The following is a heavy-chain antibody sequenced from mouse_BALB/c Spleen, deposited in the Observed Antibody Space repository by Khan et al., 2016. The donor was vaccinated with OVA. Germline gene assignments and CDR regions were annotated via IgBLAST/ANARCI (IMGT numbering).Heavy chain of an antibody. J-gene: IGHJ1*01. D-gene: IGHD2-1*01. CDR3: ARSGGNFHWYFDV. CDR1: GFTFSSFG. CDR2: MSSGSSTI. V-gene: IGHV5-17*02. Sequence: EVKLVESGGGLVQPGGSRKLSCAASGFTFSSFGMHWVRQAPKTGLEWVAYMSSGSSTIYYVDTVKGRFTISRDNPKNTLFLQMTSLRSEDTAMYYCARSGGNFHWYFDVWGAGTSVTVSS.